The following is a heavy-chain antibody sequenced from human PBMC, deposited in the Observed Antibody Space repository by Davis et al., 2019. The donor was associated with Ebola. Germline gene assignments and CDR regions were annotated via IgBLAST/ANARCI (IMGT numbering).Heavy chain of an antibody. D-gene: IGHD1-26*01. J-gene: IGHJ4*02. CDR3: AREVGATTRYFDY. CDR1: GYTFTSYG. CDR2: IIPIFGTA. V-gene: IGHV1-69*13. Sequence: SVKVSCKASGYTFTSYGISWVRQAPGQGLEWMGGIIPIFGTANYAQKFQGRVTITADESTSTAYMELSSLRSEDTAVYYCAREVGATTRYFDYWGQGTLVTVSS.